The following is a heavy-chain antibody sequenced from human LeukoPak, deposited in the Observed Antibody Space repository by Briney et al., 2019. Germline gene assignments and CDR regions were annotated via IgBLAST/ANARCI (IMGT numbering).Heavy chain of an antibody. J-gene: IGHJ4*02. CDR3: ARDKDLYANYYFDY. V-gene: IGHV3-30*04. D-gene: IGHD5/OR15-5a*01. CDR1: GFTFSGYA. CDR2: ISYDGRDK. Sequence: PGGSLRLSCAASGFTFSGYALHWVRQAPGKGLEWVAVISYDGRDKHFADSVKGRFTISRDNSKNTLSLQMNSLRAEDTAVYYCARDKDLYANYYFDYWGQGTLVTVSS.